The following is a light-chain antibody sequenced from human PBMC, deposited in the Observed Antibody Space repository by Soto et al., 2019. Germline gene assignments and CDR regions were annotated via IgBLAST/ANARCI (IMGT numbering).Light chain of an antibody. J-gene: IGKJ2*01. CDR1: QSIDNY. CDR2: AAF. Sequence: DIQMTQSPSSLSASIGDRVTITCRASQSIDNYLNWYQQRPGKTPKFLIYAAFSLPSVVPSRFSGSGSGTDFTLTISSLQPEDFATYFCQQSYRTAYTFGQWTKLEIK. CDR3: QQSYRTAYT. V-gene: IGKV1-39*01.